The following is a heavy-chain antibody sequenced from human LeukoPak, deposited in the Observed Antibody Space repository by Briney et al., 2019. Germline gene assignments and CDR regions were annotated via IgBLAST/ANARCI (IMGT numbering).Heavy chain of an antibody. CDR1: GLTVSSSY. D-gene: IGHD2/OR15-2a*01. V-gene: IGHV3-53*01. CDR3: ARNILFAFDI. Sequence: GGSLRLSCAASGLTVSSSYMSWVRRAPGKGLEWVSIIYNDGSTYYAGSMKGRFTISRDNSKNTLYLQVNSLRAEDTAMYYCARNILFAFDIWGQGTMVTVSS. CDR2: IYNDGST. J-gene: IGHJ3*02.